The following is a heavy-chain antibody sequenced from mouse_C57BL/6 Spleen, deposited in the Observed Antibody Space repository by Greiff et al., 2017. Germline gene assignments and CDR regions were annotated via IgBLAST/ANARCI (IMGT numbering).Heavy chain of an antibody. CDR1: GFNIKDYY. Sequence: VQLQQSGAELVRPGASVQLSCTASGFNIKDYYMHWVKQRPEQGLEWIGRIDPEDGDTEYAPKFQGKATMTADTSSNTAYLQLSSLTSEDTAVYYCTPPPGDYDGYWGQGTTLTVSS. D-gene: IGHD2-4*01. CDR2: IDPEDGDT. CDR3: TPPPGDYDGY. J-gene: IGHJ2*01. V-gene: IGHV14-1*01.